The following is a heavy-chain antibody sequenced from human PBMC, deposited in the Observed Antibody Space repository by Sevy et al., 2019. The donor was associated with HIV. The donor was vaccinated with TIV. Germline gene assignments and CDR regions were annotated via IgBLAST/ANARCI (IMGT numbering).Heavy chain of an antibody. CDR3: ASSLGHCSGGSCYPRGWFDP. Sequence: ASVKVSCKASGYTFTSYGISWVRQAPGQGLEWMGWISAYNGNTNYAQKLQGRVTMTTDTSTSTAYMELRSLRSDDTAGYYCASSLGHCSGGSCYPRGWFDPWGQGTLVTVSS. J-gene: IGHJ5*02. D-gene: IGHD2-15*01. CDR1: GYTFTSYG. V-gene: IGHV1-18*01. CDR2: ISAYNGNT.